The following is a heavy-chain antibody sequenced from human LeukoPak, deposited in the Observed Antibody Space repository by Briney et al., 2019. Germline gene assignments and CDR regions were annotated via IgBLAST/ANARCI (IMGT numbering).Heavy chain of an antibody. CDR1: GFTFDDYG. Sequence: GGSLRLSCAASGFTFDDYGMSWVRQAPGKGLEWVSGINWNGGRTGYADSVKGRFTISRDNAKNSLYLQMNSLRAEDTALYYCARFEQWLVQDYYYYYMDVWGKGTTVTVSS. J-gene: IGHJ6*03. V-gene: IGHV3-20*04. D-gene: IGHD6-19*01. CDR2: INWNGGRT. CDR3: ARFEQWLVQDYYYYYMDV.